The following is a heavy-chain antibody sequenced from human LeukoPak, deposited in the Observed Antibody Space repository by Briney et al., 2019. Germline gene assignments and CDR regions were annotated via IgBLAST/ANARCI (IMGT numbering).Heavy chain of an antibody. CDR3: ARDPPGARFDY. Sequence: GGSLRLSCTASGFTFSSYSMNWVRQAPGKGLEWVSYISSSSSNIFYADSFKGRFTISRDNAQNSLYLQMNNLRVEDTAVYYCARDPPGARFDYWGQGTLVTVSS. D-gene: IGHD7-27*01. CDR2: ISSSSSNI. CDR1: GFTFSSYS. J-gene: IGHJ4*02. V-gene: IGHV3-21*01.